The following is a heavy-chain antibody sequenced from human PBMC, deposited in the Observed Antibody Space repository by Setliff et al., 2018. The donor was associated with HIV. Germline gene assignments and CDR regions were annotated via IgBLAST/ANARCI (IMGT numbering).Heavy chain of an antibody. J-gene: IGHJ4*02. V-gene: IGHV1-24*01. CDR3: ATVTY. D-gene: IGHD4-4*01. Sequence: GASVKVSCKASGYTLSELSMHWVRQAPGKGLEWMGGSDQEDGEIIYAQKFQGRVTMTEDTSTDTAYMELTGLRSEDTAMYYCATVTYWGQGTLVTVS. CDR2: SDQEDGEI. CDR1: GYTLSELS.